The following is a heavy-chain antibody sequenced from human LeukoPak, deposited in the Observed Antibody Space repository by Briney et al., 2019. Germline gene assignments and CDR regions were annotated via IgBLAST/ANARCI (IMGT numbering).Heavy chain of an antibody. Sequence: GESLRISCKASGFDFPNYWIGWVRQTPGKGLEWMMIIHPGDSDTRYNPSFEGQVSISVDKSISTVYLQWGSLKASDTALYYCARNKYFGSGTLTYIGRWGQGTLVTVSS. CDR2: IHPGDSDT. J-gene: IGHJ4*02. CDR1: GFDFPNYW. V-gene: IGHV5-51*01. CDR3: ARNKYFGSGTLTYIGR. D-gene: IGHD3-10*01.